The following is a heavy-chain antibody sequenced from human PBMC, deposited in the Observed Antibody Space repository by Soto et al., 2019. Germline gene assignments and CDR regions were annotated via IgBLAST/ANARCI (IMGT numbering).Heavy chain of an antibody. CDR2: ISGYNVNT. V-gene: IGHV1-18*01. Sequence: GASVKVSCKASGYKFTSYGITWMRQAPGQGLEWMGWISGYNVNTNYAQKFQGRVTMTTDTSTSTAYMELRSLRSDDTAVYYCARFMTYYYDSSGYYASDWGQGTLVTVSS. J-gene: IGHJ4*02. D-gene: IGHD3-22*01. CDR1: GYKFTSYG. CDR3: ARFMTYYYDSSGYYASD.